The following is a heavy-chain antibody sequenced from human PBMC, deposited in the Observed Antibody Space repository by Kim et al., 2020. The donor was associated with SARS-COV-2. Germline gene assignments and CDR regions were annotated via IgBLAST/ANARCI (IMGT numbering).Heavy chain of an antibody. CDR3: ARCSSGYDSRLNWFDP. V-gene: IGHV1-69*13. CDR1: GGTFSSYA. J-gene: IGHJ5*02. CDR2: IIPIFGTA. Sequence: SVKVSCKASGGTFSSYAISWVRQAPGQGLEWMGGIIPIFGTANYAQKFQGRVTITADESTSTAYMELSSLRSEDTAVYYCARCSSGYDSRLNWFDPWGQGTLVTVSS. D-gene: IGHD5-12*01.